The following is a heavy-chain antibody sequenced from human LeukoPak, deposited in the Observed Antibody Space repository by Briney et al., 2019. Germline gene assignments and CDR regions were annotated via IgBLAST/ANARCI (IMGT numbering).Heavy chain of an antibody. Sequence: SETLSLTCAVSGGSISSGGYSWSWIRQPPGKGLEWIGYIYHSGSTYYNPSLKSRVIISVDRSKNQFSLKLSSVTAADTAVYYCARDALGYCSGGSCPPDYWGQGTLVTVSS. CDR1: GGSISSGGYS. CDR2: IYHSGST. J-gene: IGHJ4*02. D-gene: IGHD2-15*01. V-gene: IGHV4-30-2*01. CDR3: ARDALGYCSGGSCPPDY.